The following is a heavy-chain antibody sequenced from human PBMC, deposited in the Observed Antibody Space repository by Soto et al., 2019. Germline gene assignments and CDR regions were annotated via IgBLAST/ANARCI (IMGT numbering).Heavy chain of an antibody. CDR2: ISGYNGDT. J-gene: IGHJ6*02. D-gene: IGHD3-10*01. CDR1: GYSFTTYG. CDR3: AKYGHPPYYCYGMDV. Sequence: ASVNVSCKACGYSFTTYGISWVRQAPGQGLEWMGWISGYNGDTNNAQKFQDRVTMTIDRSTTTAYLELRSLTSDDTAVYYCAKYGHPPYYCYGMDVWGQGTTVTVSS. V-gene: IGHV1-18*01.